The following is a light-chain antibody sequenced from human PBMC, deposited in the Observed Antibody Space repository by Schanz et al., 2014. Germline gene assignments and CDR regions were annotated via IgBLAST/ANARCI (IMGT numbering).Light chain of an antibody. CDR2: DAS. V-gene: IGKV3-20*01. Sequence: EIVMTQSPGALSVSPGERATLSCRASQSVSSNLAWYQQKPGQAPRLLIYDASSRATGIPDRFSGSGSRTDFTLSISSLEPEDFAVYYCQQYGSSLTFGGGTKVEIK. CDR3: QQYGSSLT. J-gene: IGKJ4*01. CDR1: QSVSSN.